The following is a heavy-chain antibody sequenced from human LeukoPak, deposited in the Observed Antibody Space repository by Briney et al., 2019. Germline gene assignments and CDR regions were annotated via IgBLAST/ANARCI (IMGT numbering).Heavy chain of an antibody. V-gene: IGHV1-3*03. Sequence: GASVKVSCKASGDTFTSYAMHWVRQAPGQRLEWMGWINAGNGDTKYSQEFQGRVTITRDTSASTAYMELSSLRSEDMAVYYCARGPRRQPGIAVAGLYYMDVWGKGTTVTVSS. J-gene: IGHJ6*03. CDR2: INAGNGDT. CDR3: ARGPRRQPGIAVAGLYYMDV. D-gene: IGHD6-19*01. CDR1: GDTFTSYA.